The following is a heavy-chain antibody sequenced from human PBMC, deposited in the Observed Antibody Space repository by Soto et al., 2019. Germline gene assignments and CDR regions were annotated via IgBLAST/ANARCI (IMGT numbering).Heavy chain of an antibody. Sequence: PSETLSLTCTVSGGSIGSGANYWGWLRQPPGKGLEWIGFIYSSGSTNYNPSLKSRVTMSVDTSKNQFFLRLTSVTAADTAVYYCVREAYIGYGHAIDHWGPGTLVTVSS. V-gene: IGHV4-61*08. J-gene: IGHJ4*02. CDR3: VREAYIGYGHAIDH. CDR1: GGSIGSGANY. D-gene: IGHD5-12*01. CDR2: IYSSGST.